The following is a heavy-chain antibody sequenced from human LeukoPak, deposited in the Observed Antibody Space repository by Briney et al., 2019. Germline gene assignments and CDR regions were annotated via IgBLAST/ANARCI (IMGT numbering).Heavy chain of an antibody. V-gene: IGHV3-15*01. D-gene: IGHD3-10*01. CDR2: IKSKTDGGTT. CDR1: GFTFTNAW. Sequence: GGSLRLSCAASGFTFTNAWMRWVRQAPGKGLEWVGRIKSKTDGGTTDYSAPVKGRFTISRDDSKNTRYLQMNSLKTEDTAVYYCTTGPFDYYGSASYLANGMDVWGQGTTVTVSS. J-gene: IGHJ6*02. CDR3: TTGPFDYYGSASYLANGMDV.